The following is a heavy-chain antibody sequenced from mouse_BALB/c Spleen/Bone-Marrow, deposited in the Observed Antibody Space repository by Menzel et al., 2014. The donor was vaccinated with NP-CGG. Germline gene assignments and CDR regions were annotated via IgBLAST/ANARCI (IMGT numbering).Heavy chain of an antibody. D-gene: IGHD1-2*01. Sequence: EVQLQESGGGLVQPGGSLKLSCTASGFDFSRYWMSWVRQAPGKGLQWIGEINPESSTINYTPSLKDKFIISRDNAKNTLYLQMSKVRSEDTALYYCTRLTYYGLSDYWGQGTTLTVS. CDR1: GFDFSRYW. V-gene: IGHV4-1*02. CDR3: TRLTYYGLSDY. CDR2: INPESSTI. J-gene: IGHJ2*01.